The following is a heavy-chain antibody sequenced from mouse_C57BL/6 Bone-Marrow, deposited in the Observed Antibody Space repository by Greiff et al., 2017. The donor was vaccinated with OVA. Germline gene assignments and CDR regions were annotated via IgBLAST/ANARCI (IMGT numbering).Heavy chain of an antibody. Sequence: EVNLVESGGGLVQPWASLRLSCAASGFTFTDYYMSWVRQPPGKALEWLALIRNKANGYTTEYTASVKGRFTISRDNSQNILYLQMSTLRAEDSATCYCVKAVMRGGWFADWGQGTLVTVSA. CDR3: VKAVMRGGWFAD. CDR1: GFTFTDYY. J-gene: IGHJ3*01. CDR2: IRNKANGYTT. V-gene: IGHV7-4*01.